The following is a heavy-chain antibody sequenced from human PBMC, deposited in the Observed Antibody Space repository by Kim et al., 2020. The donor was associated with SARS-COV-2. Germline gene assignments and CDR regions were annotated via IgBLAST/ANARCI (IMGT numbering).Heavy chain of an antibody. CDR3: ARDEGDSSGWYGFDY. CDR1: GFTFSSYA. J-gene: IGHJ4*02. D-gene: IGHD6-19*01. CDR2: ISYDGSNK. V-gene: IGHV3-30*04. Sequence: GGSLRLSCAASGFTFSSYAMHWVRQAPGKGLEWVAVISYDGSNKYYADSVKGRFTISRDNSKNTLYLQMNSLRAEDTAVYYCARDEGDSSGWYGFDYWGQGTLVTVSS.